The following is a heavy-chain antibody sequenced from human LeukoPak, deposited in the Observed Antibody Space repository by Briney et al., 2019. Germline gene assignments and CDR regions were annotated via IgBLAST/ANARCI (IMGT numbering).Heavy chain of an antibody. CDR1: GVSINSYC. CDR3: PCASPHAAMPRDY. J-gene: IGHJ4*02. D-gene: IGHD2-2*01. CDR2: IYYSGST. Sequence: SETLSLTCAVSGVSINSYCWSWVRQSPGKGLEWIGYIYYSGSTNYNASLKRRLTTSFETSKNQFSVKLSYLTAADTPVYYCPCASPHAAMPRDYWGQGTLVTVSS. V-gene: IGHV4-59*08.